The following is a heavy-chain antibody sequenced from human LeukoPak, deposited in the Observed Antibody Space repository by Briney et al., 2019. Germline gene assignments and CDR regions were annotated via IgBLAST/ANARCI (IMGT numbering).Heavy chain of an antibody. D-gene: IGHD4/OR15-4a*01. J-gene: IGHJ4*02. V-gene: IGHV3-74*01. CDR2: ISSDGSST. CDR1: GFTFSSYW. CDR3: ARRAGAYSHPYDY. Sequence: GGSLRLSCAASGFTFSSYWMHWVRHVPGKGLVWVSRISSDGSSTSYADSVKGRFTISRDNAKNTLYLQMNSLRAEDTAVYYCARRAGAYSHPYDYWGQGTLVTVSS.